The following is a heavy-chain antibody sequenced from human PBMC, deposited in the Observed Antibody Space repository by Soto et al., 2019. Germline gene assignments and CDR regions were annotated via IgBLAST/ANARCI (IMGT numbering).Heavy chain of an antibody. Sequence: GGSLRLSCAASGFTFSSYGMHWVRQAPGKGLEWVAVIWYDGSNKYYADSVKGRFTISRDNSKNTLYLQMNSLRAEDTAVYYCARQKINDSSGYYLDYWGQGTLVTVSS. J-gene: IGHJ4*02. CDR1: GFTFSSYG. CDR2: IWYDGSNK. D-gene: IGHD3-22*01. CDR3: ARQKINDSSGYYLDY. V-gene: IGHV3-33*01.